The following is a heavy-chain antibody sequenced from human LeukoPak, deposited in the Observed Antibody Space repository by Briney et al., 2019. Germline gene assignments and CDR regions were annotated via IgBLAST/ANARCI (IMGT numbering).Heavy chain of an antibody. D-gene: IGHD3-3*01. J-gene: IGHJ4*02. Sequence: GGSLRLSCAASGFTFDDYAMHWVRQAPRKGLEWVSGISWNSGSIGYADSVKGRFTISRDNAKNSLYLQMNSLRAEDTALYYCAKAPLRFLEWLLGMGFDYWGQGTLVTVSS. V-gene: IGHV3-9*01. CDR3: AKAPLRFLEWLLGMGFDY. CDR1: GFTFDDYA. CDR2: ISWNSGSI.